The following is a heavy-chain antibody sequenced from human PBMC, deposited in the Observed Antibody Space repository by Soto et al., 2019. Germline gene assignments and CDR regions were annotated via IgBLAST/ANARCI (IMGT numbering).Heavy chain of an antibody. CDR1: AYTFTSYH. J-gene: IGHJ3*02. CDR3: ARNMYGRAFDI. CDR2: SNAFDDDT. V-gene: IGHV1-18*04. Sequence: QAQLEQSGPEVKRPGASLKVSCKASAYTFTSYHISWVRQAPGQGLEWIGWSNAFDDDTNYSQTFQDRASMTAHTSTDTAYLDLRSVESDDTAIYYCARNMYGRAFDIWGQGTMVTVSS. D-gene: IGHD3-10*02.